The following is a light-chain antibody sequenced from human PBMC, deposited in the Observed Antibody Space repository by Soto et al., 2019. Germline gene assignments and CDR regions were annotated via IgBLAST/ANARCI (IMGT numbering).Light chain of an antibody. Sequence: QSVLTQPASVSGSPGQSITISCTGTSSDIGDYNSVSWYQQHPGKAPKLMIYEVSNRPSGISNRFSGFKSGNTASLTISGPQAEDEADYSCSSYTSSSTYVFGTGTKVTVL. CDR3: SSYTSSSTYV. V-gene: IGLV2-14*01. J-gene: IGLJ1*01. CDR2: EVS. CDR1: SSDIGDYNS.